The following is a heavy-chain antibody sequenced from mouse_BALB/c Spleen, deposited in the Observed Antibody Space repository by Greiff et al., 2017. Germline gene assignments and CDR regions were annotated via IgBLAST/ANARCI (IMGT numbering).Heavy chain of an antibody. V-gene: IGHV5-17*02. J-gene: IGHJ2*01. CDR2: ISSGSSTI. D-gene: IGHD3-2*01. CDR3: AREDSSGTDD. CDR1: GFTFSSFG. Sequence: DVMLVESGGGLVQPGGSRKLSCAASGFTFSSFGMHWVRQAPEQGLEWVAYISSGSSTIYYADTVKGRFTISRDNPKNTLFLQMTSLRSEDTAMYYCAREDSSGTDDWGQGTTLTVSS.